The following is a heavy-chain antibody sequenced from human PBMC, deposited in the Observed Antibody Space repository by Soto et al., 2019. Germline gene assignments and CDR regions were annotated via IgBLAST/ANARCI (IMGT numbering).Heavy chain of an antibody. J-gene: IGHJ3*02. CDR1: GGTFSSYA. CDR3: ARDRRDGYNPDAFDI. D-gene: IGHD5-12*01. V-gene: IGHV1-69*12. Sequence: QVQLVQSGAEVKKPGSSVKVSCKASGGTFSSYAISWVRQAPGQGLEWMGGIIPIFGTANYAQKFQGRVTITADESTSTAHRELSSLRSEDTVVYYCARDRRDGYNPDAFDIWGQGTMVTVSS. CDR2: IIPIFGTA.